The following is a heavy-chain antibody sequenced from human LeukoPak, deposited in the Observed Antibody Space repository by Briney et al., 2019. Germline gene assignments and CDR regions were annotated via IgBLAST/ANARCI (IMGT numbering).Heavy chain of an antibody. J-gene: IGHJ5*02. CDR1: GYTFTGYY. Sequence: ASVKVSCKASGYTFTGYYMHWVRQAPGQGLEWMGWINPNSGGTNYAQKFQGGVTMTRDTSISTAYMELSRLRSDDTAVYYCARGGGMTTVTKSWFDPWGQGTLVTVSS. D-gene: IGHD4-17*01. CDR3: ARGGGMTTVTKSWFDP. CDR2: INPNSGGT. V-gene: IGHV1-2*02.